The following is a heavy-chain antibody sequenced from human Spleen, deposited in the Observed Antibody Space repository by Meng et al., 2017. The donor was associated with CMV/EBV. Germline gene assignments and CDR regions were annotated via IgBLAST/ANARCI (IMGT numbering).Heavy chain of an antibody. CDR2: IIPIFGTA. Sequence: ASGVTFRSYAISWVRPAPGQGLEWMGGIIPIFGTANYAQKFQGRVTITTDESTSTAYMELSSLRSEDTAVYYCARGPSYDGRGYFDYWGQGTLVTVSS. CDR3: ARGPSYDGRGYFDY. D-gene: IGHD3-22*01. V-gene: IGHV1-69*05. CDR1: GVTFRSYA. J-gene: IGHJ4*02.